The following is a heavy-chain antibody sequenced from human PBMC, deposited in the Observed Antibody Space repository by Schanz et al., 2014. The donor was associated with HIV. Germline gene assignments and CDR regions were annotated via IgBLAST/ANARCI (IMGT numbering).Heavy chain of an antibody. Sequence: QVQLQESGPGLVKPSETLSLTCTVSGGSISSYYWSWIRQPAGKGLEWIGRIYNSGSTDYNPSLKSRVTVSVDTSKTQFSLKLRSVTAADTAVYYCARDRFYYDSSGSYYLAFDIWGQGTMVTVSS. D-gene: IGHD3-22*01. J-gene: IGHJ3*02. CDR2: IYNSGST. CDR3: ARDRFYYDSSGSYYLAFDI. V-gene: IGHV4-4*07. CDR1: GGSISSYY.